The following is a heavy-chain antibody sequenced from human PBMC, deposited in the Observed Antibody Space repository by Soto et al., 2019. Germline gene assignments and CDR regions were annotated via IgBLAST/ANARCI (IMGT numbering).Heavy chain of an antibody. D-gene: IGHD3-3*01. CDR2: IYYSGST. J-gene: IGHJ6*02. CDR3: ASNGYYSMGV. CDR1: GDSISSYY. V-gene: IGHV4-59*01. Sequence: SETLSLTCTVSGDSISSYYWSWIRQPPGKGLEWIGYIYYSGSTNYNPSLKSRVTISVDTSKNQFSLKLSSVTAADTAVYYCASNGYYSMGVWGQGTTVTVSS.